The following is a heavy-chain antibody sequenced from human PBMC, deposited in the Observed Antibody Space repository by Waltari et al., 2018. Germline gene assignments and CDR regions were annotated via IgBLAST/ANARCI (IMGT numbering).Heavy chain of an antibody. CDR1: GFTFDDYA. CDR2: ISWNSGSI. Sequence: EVQLVESGGGLVQPGRSLRLSCAASGFTFDDYAMHWVRQAPGKGLEWVSGISWNSGSIGYADSVKGRFTISRDNAKNSLYLQMNSLRAEDMALYYCAKDQGRYYYYYGMDVWGQGTTVIVSS. V-gene: IGHV3-9*03. J-gene: IGHJ6*02. CDR3: AKDQGRYYYYYGMDV.